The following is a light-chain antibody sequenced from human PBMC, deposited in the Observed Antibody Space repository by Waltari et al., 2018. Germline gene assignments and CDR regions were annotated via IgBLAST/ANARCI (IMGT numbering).Light chain of an antibody. Sequence: QSALTQPASVSGSPGESITISCSGEIRDSRGYDYVSWYQHPPGKAPQLILYEVSHRPAGVSNRFSGSKSGNTASLTISGLQAEDEADYYCSSYSDSWLFGGGTQLTVL. J-gene: IGLJ2*01. CDR3: SSYSDSWL. V-gene: IGLV2-14*01. CDR2: EVS. CDR1: IRDSRGYDY.